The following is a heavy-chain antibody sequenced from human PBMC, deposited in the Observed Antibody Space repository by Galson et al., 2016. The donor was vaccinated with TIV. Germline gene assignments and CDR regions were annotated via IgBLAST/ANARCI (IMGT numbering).Heavy chain of an antibody. CDR1: GGSITRGLNF. Sequence: ETLSLTCSVSGGSITRGLNFWAWIRQSPGKGLAWIGHVYYSGTTYYHPSPESRVTISVDTSKNQFSLSFTSVPAAATALYFCARRGSSSGAFDFWGQGILSPSPQ. J-gene: IGHJ4*02. V-gene: IGHV4-39*01. CDR2: VYYSGTT. CDR3: ARRGSSSGAFDF. D-gene: IGHD6-6*01.